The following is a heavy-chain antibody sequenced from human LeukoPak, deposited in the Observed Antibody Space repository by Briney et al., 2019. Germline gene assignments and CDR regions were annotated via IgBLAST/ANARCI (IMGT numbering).Heavy chain of an antibody. Sequence: GGSLRLSCAASGFTCSNYWRGWVRQAPAKRLEWVANMNIDGSEKYYADSVKGRFSISRDNARNSVYLQMASLRVEDTAVYYCARDPVEWELLLDYWGQGTLVTVSS. D-gene: IGHD1-26*01. V-gene: IGHV3-7*01. CDR1: GFTCSNYW. J-gene: IGHJ4*02. CDR2: MNIDGSEK. CDR3: ARDPVEWELLLDY.